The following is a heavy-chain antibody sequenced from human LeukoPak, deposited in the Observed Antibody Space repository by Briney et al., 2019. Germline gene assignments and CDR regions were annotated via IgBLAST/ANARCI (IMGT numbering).Heavy chain of an antibody. Sequence: PSETLSLTCTVSGGSISSYYWSWIRQPPGKGLEWIGYIYYSGSTNYNPSHKSRVTMSVDTSKNQFSLKLSSVTAADTAVYYCARPGMTDDPSEKDAFDIWGQGTMVTVSS. J-gene: IGHJ3*02. D-gene: IGHD1-1*01. CDR3: ARPGMTDDPSEKDAFDI. CDR2: IYYSGST. V-gene: IGHV4-59*12. CDR1: GGSISSYY.